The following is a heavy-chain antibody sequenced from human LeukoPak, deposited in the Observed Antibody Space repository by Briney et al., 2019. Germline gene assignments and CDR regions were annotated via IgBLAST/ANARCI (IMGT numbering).Heavy chain of an antibody. CDR3: ATDLIVGPTTDLDY. V-gene: IGHV1-24*01. CDR2: FDPKDGGT. Sequence: ASVMVSCKVSGYTLTELPIHWVRQAPGKGLEWMGGFDPKDGGTIYAQNFQGRVTLTEDTSTDTAYMELSSLRSEDTAVYYCATDLIVGPTTDLDYWGQGTLVTVSS. J-gene: IGHJ4*02. D-gene: IGHD1-26*01. CDR1: GYTLTELP.